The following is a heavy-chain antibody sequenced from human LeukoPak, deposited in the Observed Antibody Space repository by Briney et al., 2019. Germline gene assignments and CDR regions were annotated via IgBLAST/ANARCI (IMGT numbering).Heavy chain of an antibody. Sequence: GESLKISCKGSGYSFTSYWIGWVRQMPGKGLEWMGIIYPGDSDTRYSPSFQGQVTISADKSISTAYLQWSSLKASDTAMYYCARSHYDFWSGYYTGRYNWFDPWGQGTLVTVSS. CDR1: GYSFTSYW. D-gene: IGHD3-3*01. J-gene: IGHJ5*02. CDR3: ARSHYDFWSGYYTGRYNWFDP. V-gene: IGHV5-51*01. CDR2: IYPGDSDT.